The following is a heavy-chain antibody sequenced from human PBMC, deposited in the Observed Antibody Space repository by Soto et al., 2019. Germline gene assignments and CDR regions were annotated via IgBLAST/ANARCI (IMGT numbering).Heavy chain of an antibody. J-gene: IGHJ4*02. CDR3: AKDRGGFANGWEYFDF. V-gene: IGHV3-23*04. D-gene: IGHD6-19*01. Sequence: DVQLVESGGGFVQPGGSLRLSCAASGFTFSSYTMGWVRQAPGKGLEGVSSVSGRGANTYYAGSVKGRFTISRDNSKNTLDLQMNNLRGEDTAVYYCAKDRGGFANGWEYFDFWGQGTLVIVSS. CDR2: VSGRGANT. CDR1: GFTFSSYT.